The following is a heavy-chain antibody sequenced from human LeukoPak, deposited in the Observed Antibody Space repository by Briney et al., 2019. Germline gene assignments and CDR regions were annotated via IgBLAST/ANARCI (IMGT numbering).Heavy chain of an antibody. CDR3: ARGVPFDY. D-gene: IGHD2-2*01. CDR1: GFTFGDYA. CDR2: IYSGGST. J-gene: IGHJ4*02. Sequence: PGGSLRLSCTASGFTFGDYAMSWVRQAPGKGLEWVSVIYSGGSTYYADSVKGRFTISRDNSKNTLYLQMNSLRAEDTAVYYCARGVPFDYWGQGTLVTVSS. V-gene: IGHV3-53*01.